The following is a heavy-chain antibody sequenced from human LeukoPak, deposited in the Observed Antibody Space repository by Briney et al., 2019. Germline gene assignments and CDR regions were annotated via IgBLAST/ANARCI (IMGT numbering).Heavy chain of an antibody. Sequence: PSETLSLTCTVSGGSISSYYWSWIRQPPGKGLEWIGYIYYSGSTNYNPSLKSRVTISVDTSKNQFSLKLSSVAAADTAVYYCARDPTVTTAGYYYYYGMDVWGQGTTVTVSS. CDR2: IYYSGST. V-gene: IGHV4-59*12. CDR3: ARDPTVTTAGYYYYYGMDV. CDR1: GGSISSYY. J-gene: IGHJ6*02. D-gene: IGHD4-17*01.